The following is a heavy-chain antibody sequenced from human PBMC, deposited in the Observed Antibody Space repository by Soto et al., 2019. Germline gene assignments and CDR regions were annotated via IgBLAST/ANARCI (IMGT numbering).Heavy chain of an antibody. V-gene: IGHV3-30*18. CDR2: ISYDGSNK. D-gene: IGHD6-19*01. CDR1: GFTFSSYG. J-gene: IGHJ4*02. Sequence: QVQLVESGGGVVQPGRSLRLSCAASGFTFSSYGMHWVRQAPGKGLEWVAVISYDGSNKYYADSVKGRFTISRDNSKNTLYLQMNSLRAEDTAVYYCAKAHGWYFGGRDDYWGQGTLVTVSS. CDR3: AKAHGWYFGGRDDY.